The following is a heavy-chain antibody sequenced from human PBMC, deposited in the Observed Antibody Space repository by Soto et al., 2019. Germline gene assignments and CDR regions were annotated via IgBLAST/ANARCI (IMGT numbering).Heavy chain of an antibody. CDR3: ARGYCISTSCNNWFDP. CDR2: IYHSGST. CDR1: GGSISSGGYS. Sequence: QLQLQESGSGLVKPSQTLSLTCAVSGGSISSGGYSWSWIRQPPGKGLEWIGYIYHSGSTYYNPSLKSRVTISVDRSKNQFSLKRSSVTAADTAVYYCARGYCISTSCNNWFDPWGQGTLVTVSS. D-gene: IGHD2-2*01. J-gene: IGHJ5*02. V-gene: IGHV4-30-2*01.